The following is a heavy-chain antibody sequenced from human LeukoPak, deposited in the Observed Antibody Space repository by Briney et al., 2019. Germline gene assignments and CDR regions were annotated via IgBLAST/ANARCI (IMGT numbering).Heavy chain of an antibody. CDR3: AKSRILLWLGDSDY. Sequence: PGGSLRLSCVASGFTLSSYNMKWVRQAPGKRLEWVSSISWRSSDIEYADSVKGRFTISRDIDKKSLYLQMNSLRVEDTAVYYCAKSRILLWLGDSDYWGQGTLVTVSS. D-gene: IGHD3-10*01. CDR1: GFTLSSYN. V-gene: IGHV3-21*01. J-gene: IGHJ4*02. CDR2: ISWRSSDI.